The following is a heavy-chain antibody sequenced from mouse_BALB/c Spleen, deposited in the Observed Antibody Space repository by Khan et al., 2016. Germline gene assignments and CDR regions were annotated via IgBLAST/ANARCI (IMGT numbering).Heavy chain of an antibody. D-gene: IGHD2-1*01. CDR1: GYTFTSYT. J-gene: IGHJ2*01. CDR3: ARSRRMGGNYRFDY. CDR2: INPTSGYT. V-gene: IGHV1-4*01. Sequence: VQLQESGAELARPGASVRMSCKASGYTFTSYTIHWVKQRPGQGLEWIGYINPTSGYTNYNQKFKDKATLTADKSSSTAYMQLSSLTSEDSAVXYCARSRRMGGNYRFDYWGQGTTLTVSS.